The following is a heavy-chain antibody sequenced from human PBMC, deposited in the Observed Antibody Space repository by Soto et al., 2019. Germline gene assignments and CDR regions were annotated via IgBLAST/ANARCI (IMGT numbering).Heavy chain of an antibody. CDR1: GFTFSNFA. CDR2: TSFDGKNK. J-gene: IGHJ5*01. V-gene: IGHV3-30*04. Sequence: QVQLVESGGGVVQPGGSLRLSCAASGFTFSNFAMHWVRQAPGKGLEWVAATSFDGKNKDYGDSVRGRFTISRDNSKKTLFLQMNSLRPEDTAVYYCARERAIAATGIFYSWGQGTLVTVSS. CDR3: ARERAIAATGIFYS. D-gene: IGHD6-13*01.